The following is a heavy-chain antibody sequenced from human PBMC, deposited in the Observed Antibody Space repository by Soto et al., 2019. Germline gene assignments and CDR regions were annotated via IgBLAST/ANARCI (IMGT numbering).Heavy chain of an antibody. CDR3: AHGGYDYIWGSPHAFDY. CDR1: GFSLSTSGVG. D-gene: IGHD3-16*01. Sequence: QITLKESGPTLVKPTQTLTLTCTFSGFSLSTSGVGVGWIRQPPGKALEWLALIYWDDDKRYSPSLKSRLTITKDTSKNQVVLTMTNMDPVDTATYYYAHGGYDYIWGSPHAFDYWGQGTLVTVSS. V-gene: IGHV2-5*02. J-gene: IGHJ4*02. CDR2: IYWDDDK.